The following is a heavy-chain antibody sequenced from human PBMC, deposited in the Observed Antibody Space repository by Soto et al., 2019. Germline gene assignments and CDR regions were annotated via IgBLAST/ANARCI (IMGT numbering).Heavy chain of an antibody. Sequence: GASVKVSCKASGYTFSSYNMHWVRQAPGQGLEWMGIINPSGGSTSYAQKFQGRVTMTRDTSTSTVYMELGSLRSEDTAVYYCARARENYYGSGKRSTVYYYYGMDVWGQGTTVTVSS. D-gene: IGHD3-10*01. CDR3: ARARENYYGSGKRSTVYYYYGMDV. CDR1: GYTFSSYN. V-gene: IGHV1-46*01. CDR2: INPSGGST. J-gene: IGHJ6*02.